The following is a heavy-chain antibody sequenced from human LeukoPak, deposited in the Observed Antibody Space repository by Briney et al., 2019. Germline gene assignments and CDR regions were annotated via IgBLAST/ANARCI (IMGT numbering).Heavy chain of an antibody. CDR1: GGSFSGCY. CDR3: ARSRDIVVVPAAQFFDY. V-gene: IGHV4-34*01. J-gene: IGHJ4*02. Sequence: PSETLSLTCAVYGGSFSGCYWSWIRQPPGKGLEWIGEINHSGSTNYNPSLKSRVTISVDTSKNQFSLKLSSVTAADTAVYYCARSRDIVVVPAAQFFDYWGQGTLVTVSS. D-gene: IGHD2-2*01. CDR2: INHSGST.